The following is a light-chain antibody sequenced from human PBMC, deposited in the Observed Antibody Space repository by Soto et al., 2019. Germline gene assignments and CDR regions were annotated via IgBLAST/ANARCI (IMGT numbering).Light chain of an antibody. Sequence: ATQMTQSPSSLSASVGDRVTISCRASQGISNYLAWYQQRPGKAPKLLIFGAATLQSGVPSRFSASGSGPDFTLTISSLQPEDFATYSCLQDYNYPWTFGQGTKV. V-gene: IGKV1-6*01. J-gene: IGKJ1*01. CDR3: LQDYNYPWT. CDR2: GAA. CDR1: QGISNY.